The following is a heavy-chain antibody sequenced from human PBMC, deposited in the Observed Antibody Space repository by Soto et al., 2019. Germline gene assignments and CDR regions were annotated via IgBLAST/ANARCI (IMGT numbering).Heavy chain of an antibody. Sequence: QVQLVQSGAEVKKPGSSVKVSCKASGGTFSSYTISWVRQAPGQGLEWMGRIIPILGIANYAQKFQGRVTITADKSTGTAYMELSSLRSEDTAVYYCARGLGYCSSTSCYKDAFDIWGQGTMVTVSS. D-gene: IGHD2-2*02. CDR1: GGTFSSYT. CDR3: ARGLGYCSSTSCYKDAFDI. J-gene: IGHJ3*02. CDR2: IIPILGIA. V-gene: IGHV1-69*02.